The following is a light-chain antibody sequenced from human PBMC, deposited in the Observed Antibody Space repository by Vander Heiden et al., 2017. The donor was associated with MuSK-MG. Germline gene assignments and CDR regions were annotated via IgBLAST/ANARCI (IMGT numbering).Light chain of an antibody. CDR2: AAS. J-gene: IGKJ5*01. Sequence: DIQMTQSPSSLSASVGDRVTITCRASQSISSYLNWYQQKPGKAPKLLIYAASSLQRGVQSRFSGSGYGTDFTLTISSRQPEDFAAYYCQQRYSNPPPITFGQGTLLEIK. CDR3: QQRYSNPPPIT. CDR1: QSISSY. V-gene: IGKV1-39*01.